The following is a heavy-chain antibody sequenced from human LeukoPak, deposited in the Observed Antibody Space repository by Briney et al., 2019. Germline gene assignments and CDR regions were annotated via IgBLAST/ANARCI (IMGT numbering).Heavy chain of an antibody. Sequence: SETLSLTCAVSGGSISSGGYSWSWIRQPPGKGLEWIGYIYHSRRTYYNPSLKRRVTISVDRSKNQFSLKLSSVTAAGTAVYYCARGTSYTHYGRDVWGQGTTVSVSS. V-gene: IGHV4-30-2*01. CDR1: GGSISSGGYS. CDR3: ARGTSYTHYGRDV. CDR2: IYHSRRT. D-gene: IGHD2-2*01. J-gene: IGHJ6*02.